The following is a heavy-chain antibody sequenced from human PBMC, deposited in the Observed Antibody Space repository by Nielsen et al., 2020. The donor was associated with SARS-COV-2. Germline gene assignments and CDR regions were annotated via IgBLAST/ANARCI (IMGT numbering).Heavy chain of an antibody. D-gene: IGHD1-1*01. V-gene: IGHV3-30*03. Sequence: GGSLRLSCAASGFTFSSYGMHWVRQAPGKGLEWVAVISYDGSNKYYADSVKGRFTISRDNAKNSLYLQMDSLRAEDTAVYYCARETIVLGPGATISSFDPWGQGTQVTVSS. CDR2: ISYDGSNK. J-gene: IGHJ5*02. CDR3: ARETIVLGPGATISSFDP. CDR1: GFTFSSYG.